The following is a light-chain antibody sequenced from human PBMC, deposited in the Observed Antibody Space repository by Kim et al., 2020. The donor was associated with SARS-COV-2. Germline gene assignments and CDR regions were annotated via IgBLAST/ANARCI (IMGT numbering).Light chain of an antibody. Sequence: SYELTQPPSVSVSPGQTASITCSGDNLGDKYACWYQQKPGQSPVLVIYQDAKRPSGIPERFSGSNSGNTATLTISRTQAMDEADYYCQAWDSSTVVFGGG. CDR1: NLGDKY. V-gene: IGLV3-1*01. CDR3: QAWDSSTVV. J-gene: IGLJ2*01. CDR2: QDA.